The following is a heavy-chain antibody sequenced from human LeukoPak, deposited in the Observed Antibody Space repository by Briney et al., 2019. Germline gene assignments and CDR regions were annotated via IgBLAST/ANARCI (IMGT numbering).Heavy chain of an antibody. CDR2: IIPIFGTA. J-gene: IGHJ4*02. CDR3: ARGLQVGVYFDY. CDR1: GGTFSSYA. V-gene: IGHV1-69*13. D-gene: IGHD1-26*01. Sequence: SVKVSCKASGGTFSSYAISWVRQAPGQGLEWMGGIIPIFGTANYAQKFQGRVTITADESTSTVYMELSSLRSEDTAVYYCARGLQVGVYFDYWGQGTLVTVSS.